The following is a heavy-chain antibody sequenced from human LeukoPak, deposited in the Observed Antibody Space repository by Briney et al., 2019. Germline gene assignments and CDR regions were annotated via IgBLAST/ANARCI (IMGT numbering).Heavy chain of an antibody. CDR2: ISGSSGSS. D-gene: IGHD4-11*01. CDR3: AKDQGVYNNYGVDS. V-gene: IGHV3-23*01. Sequence: PGGSLRPSCAASGFTFNNHGMRWVRPAPGRGLGWGSGISGSSGSSSDAEDVKGRFTISRDNSKNMLFLQLSSLRDEDTALYYCAKDQGVYNNYGVDSWGQGTLVTVSS. J-gene: IGHJ4*02. CDR1: GFTFNNHG.